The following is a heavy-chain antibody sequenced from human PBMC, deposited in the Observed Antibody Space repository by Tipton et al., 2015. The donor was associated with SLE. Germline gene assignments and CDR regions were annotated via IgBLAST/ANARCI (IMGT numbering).Heavy chain of an antibody. CDR2: IYYSGST. J-gene: IGHJ4*02. Sequence: GLVKPSETLSLTCTVSGGSISSSSYYWGWIRQPPGKGLEWIGSIYYSGSTYYNPSLKSRVTISVDTSKNQFSLKLSSVNAADTAVYYCARGGSSWYYFDYWGQGTLVTVSS. CDR1: GGSISSSSYY. CDR3: ARGGSSWYYFDY. V-gene: IGHV4-39*07. D-gene: IGHD6-13*01.